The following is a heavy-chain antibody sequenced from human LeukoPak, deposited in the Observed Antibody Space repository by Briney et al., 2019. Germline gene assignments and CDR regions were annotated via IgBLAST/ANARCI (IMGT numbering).Heavy chain of an antibody. J-gene: IGHJ4*02. V-gene: IGHV1-46*01. Sequence: ASVKVSCKASGYTFTNYYMHWLRQAPGQGLEWMGIINPSDGSTSYAQKFQGRVTVTRDTSTRTVYMELSSLTSEDTAVYYCARGHSSGWLNFDYWGQGTLVTVSS. CDR3: ARGHSSGWLNFDY. CDR2: INPSDGST. D-gene: IGHD6-19*01. CDR1: GYTFTNYY.